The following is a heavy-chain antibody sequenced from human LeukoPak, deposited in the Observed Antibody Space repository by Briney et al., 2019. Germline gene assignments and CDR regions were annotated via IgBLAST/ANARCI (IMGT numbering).Heavy chain of an antibody. CDR1: GGSIRSHY. V-gene: IGHV4-59*11. J-gene: IGHJ4*02. CDR2: IYYSGST. CDR3: ARDRGDYDSSGYYGYFDY. D-gene: IGHD3-22*01. Sequence: WETLSLTCTVSGGSIRSHYWSWIRQPPGKGLEWIGYIYYSGSTNYNPSLKSRVTISVDTSKNQFSLKLSSVTAADTAVYYCARDRGDYDSSGYYGYFDYWGQGALVTVSS.